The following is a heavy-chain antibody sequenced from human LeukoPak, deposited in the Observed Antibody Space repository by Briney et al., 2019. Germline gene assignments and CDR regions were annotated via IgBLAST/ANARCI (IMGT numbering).Heavy chain of an antibody. Sequence: GGSLRLSCAASGFTFSSYAMTWVRQAPGKGLEWVSSIRGSGDSSYYADSVKGRFTISRDNAKNSLYLQMNSLRAEDTAVYYCAREQCSSTSCYRADDAFDIWGQGTMVTVSS. CDR3: AREQCSSTSCYRADDAFDI. CDR1: GFTFSSYA. J-gene: IGHJ3*02. D-gene: IGHD2-2*02. CDR2: IRGSGDSS. V-gene: IGHV3-23*01.